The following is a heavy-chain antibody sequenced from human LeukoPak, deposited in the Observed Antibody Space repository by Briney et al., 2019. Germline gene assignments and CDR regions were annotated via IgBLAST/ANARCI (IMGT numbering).Heavy chain of an antibody. D-gene: IGHD3-3*01. CDR3: ARKELEGSWFDP. J-gene: IGHJ5*02. CDR2: ISDSGHTK. V-gene: IGHV3-48*02. Sequence: GGSLRLSCAASGCTLSPYAMNWVRQAPGKGLEWIAFISDSGHTKYNADSVKGRFTISRDNAKNSVFLQMNSLRDEDTAVYYCARKELEGSWFDPWGQGTLVTVTS. CDR1: GCTLSPYA.